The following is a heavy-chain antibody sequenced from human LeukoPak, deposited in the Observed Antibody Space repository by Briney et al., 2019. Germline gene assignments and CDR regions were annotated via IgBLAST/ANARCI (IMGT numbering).Heavy chain of an antibody. Sequence: GSSVKVSCKASGGTFSSYAISWVRQAPGQGLEWMGGIIPIFGTANYAQKFQGRVTITADESTSTAYMELSSLRSEDTAVYYCARDYGDYVDRKGDYYYYMDVWGKGTTVTVSS. CDR1: GGTFSSYA. CDR3: ARDYGDYVDRKGDYYYYMDV. J-gene: IGHJ6*03. V-gene: IGHV1-69*01. CDR2: IIPIFGTA. D-gene: IGHD4-17*01.